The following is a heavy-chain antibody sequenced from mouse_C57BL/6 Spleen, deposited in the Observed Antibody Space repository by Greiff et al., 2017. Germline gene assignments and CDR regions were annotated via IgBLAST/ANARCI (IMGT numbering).Heavy chain of an antibody. D-gene: IGHD2-2*01. J-gene: IGHJ2*01. Sequence: QVQLQQPGTELVKPGASVKLSCKASGYTFTSYWMHWVKQRPGQGLEWIGKINPCNGGTNYNEKFKGKATLTVDKSSSTAYMQLSSLTSEDSAVFYCAVVYVYGYRGQGTTLTVFS. V-gene: IGHV1-53*01. CDR3: AVVYVYGY. CDR2: INPCNGGT. CDR1: GYTFTSYW.